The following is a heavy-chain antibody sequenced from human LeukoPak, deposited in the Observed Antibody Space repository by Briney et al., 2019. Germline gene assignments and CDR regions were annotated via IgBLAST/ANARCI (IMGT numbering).Heavy chain of an antibody. CDR1: GCTFTGYY. D-gene: IGHD3-22*01. V-gene: IGHV1-2*02. Sequence: ASVKVSCKASGCTFTGYYMHWVRQAPGQGLEWMGWINPNSGGTNYAQKFQGRVTMTRDTSISTAYMELSRLRSDDTAVYYCARGPYYYDSSGYYDYWGQGTLVTVSS. CDR2: INPNSGGT. CDR3: ARGPYYYDSSGYYDY. J-gene: IGHJ4*02.